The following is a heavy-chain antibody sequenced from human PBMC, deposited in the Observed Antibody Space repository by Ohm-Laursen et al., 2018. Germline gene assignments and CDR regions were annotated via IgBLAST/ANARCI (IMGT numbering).Heavy chain of an antibody. CDR3: ARVTGPGDYYGLDV. CDR2: IYHSGST. D-gene: IGHD3-9*01. J-gene: IGHJ6*02. Sequence: SQTLSLTCTVSGGSISNQYWNWVRQSPGKGLEWIGYIYHSGSTKYNPFFNSRVTISVDTSQNQFSLKLRSVTAADTAVYFCARVTGPGDYYGLDVWGQGTTVTVSS. CDR1: GGSISNQY. V-gene: IGHV4-59*11.